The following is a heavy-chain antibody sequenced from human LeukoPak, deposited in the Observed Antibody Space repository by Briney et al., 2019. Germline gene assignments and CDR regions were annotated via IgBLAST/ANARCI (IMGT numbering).Heavy chain of an antibody. CDR1: GGSISSSSYY. V-gene: IGHV4-39*01. J-gene: IGHJ3*02. Sequence: SETLSLTCTVSGGSISSSSYYWGWIRQPPGKGLEWIGSIYYSGSTYYNPSLKSRVTISVDTSKNQFSLKLSSVTAADTAVYYCARQGAFDIWGQGTMVTVSS. CDR2: IYYSGST. CDR3: ARQGAFDI.